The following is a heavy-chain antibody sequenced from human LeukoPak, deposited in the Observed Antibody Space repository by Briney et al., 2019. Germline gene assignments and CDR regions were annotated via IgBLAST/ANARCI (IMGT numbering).Heavy chain of an antibody. CDR1: GGSISSGSYY. CDR2: IYTSGSI. Sequence: SQTLSLTCTVSGGSISSGSYYWSWIRQPAGKGLEWIGRIYTSGSINYNPSLKSRVTISVDTSKNQFSLKLSSVTAADTAVYYCASGPGWYPFDYWGQGTLVTVSS. CDR3: ASGPGWYPFDY. J-gene: IGHJ4*02. D-gene: IGHD6-19*01. V-gene: IGHV4-61*02.